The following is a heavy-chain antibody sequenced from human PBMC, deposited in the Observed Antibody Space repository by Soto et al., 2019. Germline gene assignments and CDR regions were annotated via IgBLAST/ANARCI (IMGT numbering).Heavy chain of an antibody. J-gene: IGHJ4*02. D-gene: IGHD3-10*01. CDR3: ARATGYYNSGSFYREDYFDY. Sequence: SETLSLTCTVSGGSISSYYWSWIRQPPGKGLEWIGYIYYSGSTNYNPSLKSRVTISVDTSKNQFSLKLSSVTAADTAVYYCARATGYYNSGSFYREDYFDYWGQGTLVT. CDR1: GGSISSYY. V-gene: IGHV4-59*01. CDR2: IYYSGST.